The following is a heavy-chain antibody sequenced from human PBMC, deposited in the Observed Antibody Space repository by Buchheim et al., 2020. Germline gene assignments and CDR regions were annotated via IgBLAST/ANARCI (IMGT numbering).Heavy chain of an antibody. CDR1: GFTFRSHG. V-gene: IGHV3-33*01. CDR2: IWYDGSNQ. D-gene: IGHD7-27*01. Sequence: VQLLESGGGLVQPGGSLRLSCAASGFTFRSHGMHWVRQAPGRGLEWVAVIWYDGSNQIYVDPVKGRFTISRDNSKNMLYLQMNSLRAEDTAVYYCARDRNWGSTNWHLDLWGRGTL. J-gene: IGHJ2*01. CDR3: ARDRNWGSTNWHLDL.